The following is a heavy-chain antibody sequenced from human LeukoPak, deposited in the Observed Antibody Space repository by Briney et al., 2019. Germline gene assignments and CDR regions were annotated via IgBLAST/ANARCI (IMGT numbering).Heavy chain of an antibody. CDR1: GFPYDDYA. D-gene: IGHD3-22*01. CDR2: FCWSSGSI. J-gene: IGHJ4*02. Sequence: GSFVRLSCAASGFPYDDYAMQWVRHAPGKGLVWVTGFCWSSGSIGYADSVKGRYPISRDNAKNSLYLQTNSLRAEDTALYYCAKDRAESSGYYYDYWPQGTRDSVPS. V-gene: IGHV3-9*01. CDR3: AKDRAESSGYYYDY.